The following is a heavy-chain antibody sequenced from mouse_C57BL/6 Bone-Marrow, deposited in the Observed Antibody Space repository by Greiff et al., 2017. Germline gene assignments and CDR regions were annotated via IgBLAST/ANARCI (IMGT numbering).Heavy chain of an antibody. Sequence: VKLMESGAELVKPGASVKLSCKASGYTFTSYWMHWVKQRPGQGLEWIGMIHPNSGSTNYNEKFKSKATLTVDKSSSTAYMQLSSLTSEDSAVYYCARGLVTLDYWGQGTTLTVSS. J-gene: IGHJ2*01. V-gene: IGHV1-64*01. CDR1: GYTFTSYW. CDR2: IHPNSGST. D-gene: IGHD2-3*01. CDR3: ARGLVTLDY.